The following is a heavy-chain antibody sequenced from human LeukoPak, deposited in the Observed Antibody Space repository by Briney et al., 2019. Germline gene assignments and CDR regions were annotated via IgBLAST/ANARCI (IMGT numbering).Heavy chain of an antibody. V-gene: IGHV3-53*01. CDR1: GLTVSNNY. Sequence: GSLRLSCAASGLTVSNNYMTWVRQAPGKGLEWVSVIHIGGDTYYADSVKGRFTISRDNSKNTLYLQMNSLGVEDTAVYYCARDLVGATVPDWGQGTLVTVSS. CDR3: ARDLVGATVPD. J-gene: IGHJ4*02. CDR2: IHIGGDT. D-gene: IGHD1-26*01.